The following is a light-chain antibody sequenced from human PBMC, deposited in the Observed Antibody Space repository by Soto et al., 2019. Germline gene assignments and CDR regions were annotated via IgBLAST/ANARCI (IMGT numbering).Light chain of an antibody. CDR2: DAS. Sequence: ESVWTQSPSTLSLSPGERATVSCRASPSVSNSLAWYQHKPGQAPRLPIYDASNRATGVPTRFSGSGSGTDFTLTISSLEPEDFAVYYCQQRSVWPITFGQGTRLETK. CDR3: QQRSVWPIT. J-gene: IGKJ5*01. V-gene: IGKV3-11*01. CDR1: PSVSNS.